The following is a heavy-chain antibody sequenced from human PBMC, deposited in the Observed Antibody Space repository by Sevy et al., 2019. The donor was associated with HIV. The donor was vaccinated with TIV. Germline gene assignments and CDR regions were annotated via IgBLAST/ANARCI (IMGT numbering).Heavy chain of an antibody. CDR1: GFSISNDY. D-gene: IGHD2-15*01. J-gene: IGHJ5*02. V-gene: IGHV3-53*01. CDR2: MYSGGSP. Sequence: GGSLRLSCAASGFSISNDYTAWVLQAPGKELEWVSVMYSGGSPYYADSVKGRFALSRDMSKNTVYLQMNSLRAEDTAVYYCARGYYGGGSCTAFDPWGQGTLVTVSS. CDR3: ARGYYGGGSCTAFDP.